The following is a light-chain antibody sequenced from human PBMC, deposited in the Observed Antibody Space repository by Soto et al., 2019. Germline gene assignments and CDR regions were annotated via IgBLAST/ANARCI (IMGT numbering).Light chain of an antibody. CDR3: QQRSNWPPYT. CDR2: DAS. V-gene: IGKV3-11*01. CDR1: QSVSSN. Sequence: EIVLTQYPATLSLSPGERATLSCRASQSVSSNLAWYQQKHGQAPRLLIYDASTRATGIPARFSGSGSGTDFTLTISSLEPEDFAVYYCQQRSNWPPYTFGQGTKLEIK. J-gene: IGKJ2*01.